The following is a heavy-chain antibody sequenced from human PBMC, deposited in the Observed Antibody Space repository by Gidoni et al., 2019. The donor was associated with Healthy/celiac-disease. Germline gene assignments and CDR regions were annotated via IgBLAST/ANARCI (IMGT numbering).Heavy chain of an antibody. CDR1: RFTFSSYA. Sequence: EVQLLASGRGLVQPGGSLRLSCAACRFTFSSYAMRWVRQAPGKGLEWVTAISGSGGSTYYATTVKGRFTISRDNSKNTLYLQMNSLRAEDTAVYYCATKEEYSSSWPLGYWGQGTLVTVSS. D-gene: IGHD6-13*01. CDR2: ISGSGGST. V-gene: IGHV3-23*01. CDR3: ATKEEYSSSWPLGY. J-gene: IGHJ4*02.